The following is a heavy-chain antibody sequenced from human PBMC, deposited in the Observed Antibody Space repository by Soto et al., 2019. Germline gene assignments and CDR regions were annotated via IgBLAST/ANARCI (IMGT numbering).Heavy chain of an antibody. CDR3: TRDIVVVPAAAIIHYYGMDV. V-gene: IGHV3-49*04. Sequence: AMSWVRQAPGKGLEWVGFIRSKAYGGTTEYAASVKGRFTISRDDSKSIAYLQMNSLKTEDTAVYYCTRDIVVVPAAAIIHYYGMDVWGQGTTVTVSS. CDR2: IRSKAYGGTT. J-gene: IGHJ6*02. CDR1: A. D-gene: IGHD2-2*01.